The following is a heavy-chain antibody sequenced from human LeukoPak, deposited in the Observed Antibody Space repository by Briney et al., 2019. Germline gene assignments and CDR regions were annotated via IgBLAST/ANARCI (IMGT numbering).Heavy chain of an antibody. J-gene: IGHJ4*02. CDR1: GFTFSSYA. CDR3: ARAHGYSSGSFDY. D-gene: IGHD6-19*01. V-gene: IGHV3-30-3*01. Sequence: GGSLRLSCVASGFTFSSYAMHWVRQAPGKGLEWVAVISYDGSNKYYADSVKGRFTISRDNSKNTLYLQMNSLRAEDTAVYYCARAHGYSSGSFDYWGQGTLVTVSS. CDR2: ISYDGSNK.